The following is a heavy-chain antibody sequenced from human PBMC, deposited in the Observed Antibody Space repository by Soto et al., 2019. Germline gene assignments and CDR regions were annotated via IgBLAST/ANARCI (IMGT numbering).Heavy chain of an antibody. Sequence: GESLKISCKGSGYSFTSYWIGWVRQMPWKGLEWMGRIDPSDSYTNYSPSFQGHVTISADKSISTAYLQWSSLKASDTAMYYCARQRAYCGGDCYSDNYYYYGMDVWGQGTTVTVSS. V-gene: IGHV5-10-1*01. J-gene: IGHJ6*02. CDR3: ARQRAYCGGDCYSDNYYYYGMDV. CDR1: GYSFTSYW. D-gene: IGHD2-21*02. CDR2: IDPSDSYT.